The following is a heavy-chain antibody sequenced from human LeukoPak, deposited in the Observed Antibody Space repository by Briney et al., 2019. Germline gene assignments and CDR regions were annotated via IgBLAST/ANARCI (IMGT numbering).Heavy chain of an antibody. CDR1: EFTFSTYW. J-gene: IGHJ4*02. V-gene: IGHV3-7*05. CDR3: ARGAINYDY. Sequence: GGSLRLSCAASEFTFSTYWMSWVRQAPGKGLEWVANIKPDRSEKYYVDSVKGRFTISRDNAKNSLYLQMNSLRAEDTAVYYCARGAINYDYWGQGTLVTVSS. D-gene: IGHD1-26*01. CDR2: IKPDRSEK.